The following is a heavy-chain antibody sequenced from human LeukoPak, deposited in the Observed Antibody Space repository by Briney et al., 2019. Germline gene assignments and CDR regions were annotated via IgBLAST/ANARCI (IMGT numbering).Heavy chain of an antibody. CDR2: LSESGGSA. Sequence: GGSLRLSCAVSGFTFSNYAMSWVRQAPGKGLEWVSALSESGGSAYYADSVKGRFTISRDNSKNTLYLQMNSLRAEDTAVYYCAKGRYDSSGFNWAAWGHGTLVTVSS. D-gene: IGHD3-22*01. J-gene: IGHJ4*01. V-gene: IGHV3-23*01. CDR1: GFTFSNYA. CDR3: AKGRYDSSGFNWAA.